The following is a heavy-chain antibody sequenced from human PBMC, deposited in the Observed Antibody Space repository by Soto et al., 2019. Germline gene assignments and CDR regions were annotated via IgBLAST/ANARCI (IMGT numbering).Heavy chain of an antibody. Sequence: SQTLSLTCAISGDSVSSNSAAWNWIRQSPSRGLEWLGRTYYRSKWYNDYAVSVKSRITINPDTSKNQFPLQLNSVTPEDTAVYYCARSVVPAGYYYYGMDVWGQGTTVTVSS. J-gene: IGHJ6*02. CDR3: ARSVVPAGYYYYGMDV. CDR1: GDSVSSNSAA. CDR2: TYYRSKWYN. V-gene: IGHV6-1*01. D-gene: IGHD2-2*01.